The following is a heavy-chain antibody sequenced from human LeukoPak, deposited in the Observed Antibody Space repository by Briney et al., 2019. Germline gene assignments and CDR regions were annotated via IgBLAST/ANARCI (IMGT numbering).Heavy chain of an antibody. CDR2: IIPIFGTA. V-gene: IGHV1-69*05. J-gene: IGHJ4*02. CDR1: GGTFSSYA. Sequence: SVKVSCEASGGTFSSYAISWVRQAPGQGLEWMGGIIPIFGTANYAQKFQGRVTITTDESTSTAYMELSSLRSEDTAVYYCARNGRDGYNAFDYWGQGTLVTVSS. D-gene: IGHD5-24*01. CDR3: ARNGRDGYNAFDY.